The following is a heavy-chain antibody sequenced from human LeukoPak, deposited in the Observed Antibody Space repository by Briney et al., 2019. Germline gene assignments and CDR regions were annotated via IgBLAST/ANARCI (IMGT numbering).Heavy chain of an antibody. J-gene: IGHJ5*02. V-gene: IGHV1-46*01. CDR1: GYTFTSYY. Sequence: ASVKVSCKASGYTFTSYYMHWVRQAPGQGLKWMGIINPSGGSTSYAQKFQGRVTMTRDTSTSTVYMELSSLRSEDTAVYYCARGVRAVGANREDWFDPWGQGTLVTVSS. CDR2: INPSGGST. D-gene: IGHD1-26*01. CDR3: ARGVRAVGANREDWFDP.